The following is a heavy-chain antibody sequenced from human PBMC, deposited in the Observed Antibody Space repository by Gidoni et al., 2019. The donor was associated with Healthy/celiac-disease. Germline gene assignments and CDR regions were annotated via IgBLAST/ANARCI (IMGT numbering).Heavy chain of an antibody. D-gene: IGHD6-6*01. Sequence: QGEPVEFGGGGGAAGGSPRTRWGGPGFTLRSYAMHWVRPAPGKGLEWVVVISYDGSNKYYADSVKGRFTIFRDNSKNTLYLQMNSLRAEDTAVYYCAGSIAAPDRWFDPWGQGTLVTVSS. V-gene: IGHV3-30*04. J-gene: IGHJ5*02. CDR2: ISYDGSNK. CDR3: AGSIAAPDRWFDP. CDR1: GFTLRSYA.